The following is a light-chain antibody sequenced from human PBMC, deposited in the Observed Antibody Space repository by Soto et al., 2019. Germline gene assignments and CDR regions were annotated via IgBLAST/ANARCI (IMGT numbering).Light chain of an antibody. Sequence: DIQMTQSPSSLSASVGDRVTITCRASQSISNYLNWYQQKPGKAPKLLIYAASSLQSGVPSRFSGSGSGTDFTLTISSLQPEDFATYDCQQSYSTPLTFGQGTTVEIK. CDR1: QSISNY. CDR3: QQSYSTPLT. J-gene: IGKJ1*01. CDR2: AAS. V-gene: IGKV1-39*01.